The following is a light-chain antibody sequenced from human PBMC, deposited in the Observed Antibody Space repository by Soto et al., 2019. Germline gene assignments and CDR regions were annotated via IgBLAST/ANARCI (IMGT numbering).Light chain of an antibody. CDR2: AAS. Sequence: DIQMTQSPSSVSAAVEDRVTITCRASQDISSWLAWYQQKPGKAPKFLIYAASSLQSGVPSWFSGSGSGTDFTLTISSLQPEDFATYYCQPANSFPYTFGQGTKLDIK. CDR1: QDISSW. V-gene: IGKV1-12*01. J-gene: IGKJ2*01. CDR3: QPANSFPYT.